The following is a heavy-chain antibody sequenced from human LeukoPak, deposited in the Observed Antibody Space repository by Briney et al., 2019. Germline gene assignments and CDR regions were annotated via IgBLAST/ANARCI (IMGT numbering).Heavy chain of an antibody. V-gene: IGHV1-69*13. J-gene: IGHJ5*02. CDR3: ARDRSTTYLWFDP. CDR1: GGTFSSYA. D-gene: IGHD2-2*01. Sequence: SVKVSCKASGGTFSSYAISWVRQAPGQGLEWMGGIIPIFGTANYAQKFQGRVTITADESTSTAYMELSSLRSEDTAVYYCARDRSTTYLWFDPWGQGTLVTVSS. CDR2: IIPIFGTA.